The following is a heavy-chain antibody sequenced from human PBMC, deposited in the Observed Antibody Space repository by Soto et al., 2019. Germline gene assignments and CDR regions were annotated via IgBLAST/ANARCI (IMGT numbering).Heavy chain of an antibody. CDR1: GGSISSYY. D-gene: IGHD6-13*01. J-gene: IGHJ5*02. V-gene: IGHV4-59*01. CDR3: ARDVSFSSSWQQESGPLNWFDP. Sequence: SETLSLTCTVSGGSISSYYCSFSRQPPVKGLEWIVYIYYSGSTNYNPSLKSRVTISVDTSKNQFSLKLSSVTAADTAVYYCARDVSFSSSWQQESGPLNWFDPWGQGSLVTVSS. CDR2: IYYSGST.